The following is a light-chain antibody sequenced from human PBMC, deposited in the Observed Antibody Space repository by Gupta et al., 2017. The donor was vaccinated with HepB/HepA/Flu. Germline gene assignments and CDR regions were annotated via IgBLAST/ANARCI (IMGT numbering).Light chain of an antibody. V-gene: IGKV2-28*01. CDR1: QSLLHSNGYNY. CDR2: LGS. J-gene: IGKJ4*02. CDR3: MQARQPCT. Sequence: DIVMTQSPLSLPVTPGEPASISCRSSQSLLHSNGYNYLDWYLQKPGQSPQLLIYLGSNRASGVPDRFSGSGSGTDFTLKISRVEAEDVGVYYCMQARQPCTFGGGTKVEIK.